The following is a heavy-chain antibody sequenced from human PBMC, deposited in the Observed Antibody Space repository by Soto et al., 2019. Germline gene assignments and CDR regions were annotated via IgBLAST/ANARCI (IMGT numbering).Heavy chain of an antibody. CDR2: ISSSSSYI. J-gene: IGHJ4*02. CDR3: AREALYGSGSYYTFDY. CDR1: GFTFSSYS. V-gene: IGHV3-21*01. D-gene: IGHD3-10*01. Sequence: GGSLRLSCAASGFTFSSYSMNWVRQAPGKGLEWVSSISSSSSYIYYADSAKGRFTISRDNAKNSLYLQMNSLRAEDTAVYYCAREALYGSGSYYTFDYWGQGTLVTVSS.